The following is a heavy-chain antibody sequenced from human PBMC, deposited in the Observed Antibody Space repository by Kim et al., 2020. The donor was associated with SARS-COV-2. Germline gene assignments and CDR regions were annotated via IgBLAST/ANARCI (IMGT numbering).Heavy chain of an antibody. CDR1: GFTFSSYA. CDR3: VKGRYYDTQVVKLD. D-gene: IGHD3-22*01. CDR2: ISSNGGST. J-gene: IGHJ4*02. V-gene: IGHV3-64D*09. Sequence: GGSLRLSCSASGFTFSSYAMHWVRQAPGKGLEYVSAISSNGGSTYYADSVKGRFTISRDNSKNTLYLQMSSLRAEDTAVYYCVKGRYYDTQVVKLDWGQGTLVTVSS.